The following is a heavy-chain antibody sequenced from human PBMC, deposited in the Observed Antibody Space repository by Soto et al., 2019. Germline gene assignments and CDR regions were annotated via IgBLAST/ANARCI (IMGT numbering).Heavy chain of an antibody. CDR1: GFTFSSYA. D-gene: IGHD6-19*01. CDR3: ASELAIAVAGTGEH. CDR2: ISYDGSNK. J-gene: IGHJ1*01. Sequence: QVQLVESGGGVVQPGRSLRLSCAASGFTFSSYAMHWVRQAPGKGLEWVAVISYDGSNKYYADSVKGRFTISRDNSKNTLYLQMNSLRAEDTAVYYCASELAIAVAGTGEHWGQGTLFTVSS. V-gene: IGHV3-30-3*01.